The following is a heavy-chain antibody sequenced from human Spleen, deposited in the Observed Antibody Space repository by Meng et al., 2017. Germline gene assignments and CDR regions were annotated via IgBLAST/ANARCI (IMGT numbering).Heavy chain of an antibody. CDR1: GGSISSGDYY. Sequence: SETLSLTCSVSGGSISSGDYYWNWIRQPAGKRLEWIGRIYTSGTTNYNPSLKSRVTISVDTSKNQFSLKLSSVTAADTAVYYCARGYYDSRGHYYGWFDPWGQGTQVTVSS. CDR2: IYTSGTT. D-gene: IGHD3-22*01. CDR3: ARGYYDSRGHYYGWFDP. J-gene: IGHJ5*02. V-gene: IGHV4-61*02.